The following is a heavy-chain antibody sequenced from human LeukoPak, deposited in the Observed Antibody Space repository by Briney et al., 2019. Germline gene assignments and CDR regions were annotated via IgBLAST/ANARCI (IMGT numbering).Heavy chain of an antibody. Sequence: PSETLSLTCTVSGRSISSYYWSLIRQPAGKGLEWIGRSYTSGSTNYNPSLKSRVTMSVDTSKNQFSLKLSSVTAADTAVYYCAREKREITMIVVVTYCFDYWGQGTLVTVSS. J-gene: IGHJ4*02. CDR3: AREKREITMIVVVTYCFDY. D-gene: IGHD3-22*01. V-gene: IGHV4-4*07. CDR2: SYTSGST. CDR1: GRSISSYY.